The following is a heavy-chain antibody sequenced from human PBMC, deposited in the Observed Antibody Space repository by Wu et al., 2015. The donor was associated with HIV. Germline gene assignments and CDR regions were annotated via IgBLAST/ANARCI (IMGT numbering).Heavy chain of an antibody. CDR2: ISTYNGNT. CDR1: GYTFTNYD. Sequence: QSQLVQSGAELKRPGASVKVSCKASGYTFTNYDISWVRQAPGQGLEWMGWISTYNGNTNYAQKLQGRVTMTTDTSTSTAYMELRSLRSDDTAVYYCARVRRITMIVVVSEFDYWDQGTLVTVSS. J-gene: IGHJ4*02. CDR3: ARVRRITMIVVVSEFDY. D-gene: IGHD3-22*01. V-gene: IGHV1-18*01.